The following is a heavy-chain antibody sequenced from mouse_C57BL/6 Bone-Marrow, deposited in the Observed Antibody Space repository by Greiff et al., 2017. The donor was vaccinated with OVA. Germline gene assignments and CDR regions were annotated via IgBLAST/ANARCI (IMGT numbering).Heavy chain of an antibody. CDR2: INPNNGGT. D-gene: IGHD1-1*01. Sequence: EVQLQQSGPELVKPGASVKISCKASGYTFTDYYMNWVKQSHGKSLEWIGDINPNNGGTSYNQKFKGKATLTVDKSSSTAYMELRSLTSEDSAVYYCARYYGSSGGYFDVWGTGTTVTVSS. CDR3: ARYYGSSGGYFDV. V-gene: IGHV1-26*01. CDR1: GYTFTDYY. J-gene: IGHJ1*03.